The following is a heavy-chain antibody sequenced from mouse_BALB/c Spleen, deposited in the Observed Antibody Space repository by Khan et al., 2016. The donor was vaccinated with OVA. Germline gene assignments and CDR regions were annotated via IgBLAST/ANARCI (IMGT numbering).Heavy chain of an antibody. V-gene: IGHV1-7*01. CDR2: INPTSGYT. Sequence: QVQLQQSGAELAKPGASVKMSCKASGYTFTSYWMHWIKQRPGQGLEGIGYINPTSGYTDYNQKFKDKATLTADKSTSTAYMQLSSLTSDDSAVYYCARDSIDYWGHGPALPVSS. J-gene: IGHJ2*01. CDR1: GYTFTSYW. CDR3: ARDSIDY.